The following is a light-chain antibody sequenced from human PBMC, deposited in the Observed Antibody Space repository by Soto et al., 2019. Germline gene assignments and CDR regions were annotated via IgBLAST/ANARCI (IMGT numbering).Light chain of an antibody. CDR2: GSS. V-gene: IGKV3-20*01. CDR1: ERLSASY. CDR3: QQFATSLCT. J-gene: IGKJ1*01. Sequence: EILLTQSPGTLSLSPGERATFSCRASERLSASYLAWYQQQPGQAPRLLIYGSSSRATGVPDRFSGSASGTDFTLTISRLEPEDFAVYYCQQFATSLCTFGHGTQVEI.